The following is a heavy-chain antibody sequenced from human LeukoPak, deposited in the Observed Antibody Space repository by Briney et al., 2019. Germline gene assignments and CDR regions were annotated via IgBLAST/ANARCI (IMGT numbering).Heavy chain of an antibody. CDR1: GFTFSSYA. Sequence: GGSLRLSCAASGFTFSSYAMHWVRQAPGKGLEWVAVISYDGSNKYYADSVKGRFTISRDNSKNTLYLQMNSLRAEDTAVYYCARDAGSIASTRGYAFDIWGQGTMVTVSS. D-gene: IGHD2-15*01. CDR3: ARDAGSIASTRGYAFDI. V-gene: IGHV3-30-3*01. CDR2: ISYDGSNK. J-gene: IGHJ3*02.